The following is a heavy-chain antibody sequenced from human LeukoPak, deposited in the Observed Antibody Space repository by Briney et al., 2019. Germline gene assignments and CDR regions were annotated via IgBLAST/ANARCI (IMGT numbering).Heavy chain of an antibody. J-gene: IGHJ4*02. CDR1: GYTFTSYG. D-gene: IGHD3-10*01. CDR2: ISAYNGNT. V-gene: IGHV1-18*01. CDR3: ARDRKTYGSGSYYTPSDY. Sequence: GASVRVSCKASGYTFTSYGISWVRQAPGQGLEWMGWISAYNGNTNYAQKLQGRVTMTTDTSTSTAYMELRSLRSDDTAVYYCARDRKTYGSGSYYTPSDYWGQGTLVTVSS.